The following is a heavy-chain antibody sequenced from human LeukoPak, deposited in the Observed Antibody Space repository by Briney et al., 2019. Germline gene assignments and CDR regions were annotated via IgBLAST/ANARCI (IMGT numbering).Heavy chain of an antibody. CDR1: GFTFSNAW. V-gene: IGHV3-15*01. J-gene: IGHJ4*02. D-gene: IGHD6-13*01. Sequence: GGSLRLSCAASGFTFSNAWMSWVRQAPGKGLEWVGRIKSKTDGGTTDYAAPVKGRFTISRDDSKNTLYLQMNSLKTEDTAVYYCTTGIAAAGPKDYWGQGTLVTVSS. CDR2: IKSKTDGGTT. CDR3: TTGIAAAGPKDY.